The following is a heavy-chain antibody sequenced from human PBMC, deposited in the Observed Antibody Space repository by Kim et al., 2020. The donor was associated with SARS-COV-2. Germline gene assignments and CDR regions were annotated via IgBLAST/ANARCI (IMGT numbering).Heavy chain of an antibody. CDR1: GGTFSSYS. Sequence: SVKVSCKASGGTFSSYSFNWVRQAPGQGLEWMGGITLIFGSANYAQKFQGRVTITADESTSTVYMELSSLRSEDTAVYYCVSAQGLELRNYFDYWGQGTLVTVSS. V-gene: IGHV1-69*13. D-gene: IGHD5-12*01. CDR2: ITLIFGSA. CDR3: VSAQGLELRNYFDY. J-gene: IGHJ4*02.